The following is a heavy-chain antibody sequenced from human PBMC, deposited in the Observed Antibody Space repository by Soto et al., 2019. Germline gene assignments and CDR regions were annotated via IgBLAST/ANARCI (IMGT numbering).Heavy chain of an antibody. D-gene: IGHD6-13*01. Sequence: ASVKVSCKASGYTFTSYGISWVRQAPGQGLEWMGWISAYNGNTNYAQKLQGRVTMTTDTSTDTAYMELSSLRSEDTAVYYCATGQPAAGIDYWGQGTLVTVSS. V-gene: IGHV1-18*01. CDR2: ISAYNGNT. J-gene: IGHJ4*02. CDR3: ATGQPAAGIDY. CDR1: GYTFTSYG.